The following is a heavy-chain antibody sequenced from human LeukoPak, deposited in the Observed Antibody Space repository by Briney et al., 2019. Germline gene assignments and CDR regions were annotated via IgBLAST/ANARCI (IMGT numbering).Heavy chain of an antibody. J-gene: IGHJ3*02. Sequence: SETLSLTCAVSGGSISSGGYYWSWIRQPPGKGLEWIGEINHSGSTNYNPSLKSRVTISVDTSKDQFSLKLSSVTAADTAVYYCARGVVLGSAFDIWGQGTMVTVSS. D-gene: IGHD2-15*01. V-gene: IGHV4-34*01. CDR2: INHSGST. CDR1: GGSISSGGYY. CDR3: ARGVVLGSAFDI.